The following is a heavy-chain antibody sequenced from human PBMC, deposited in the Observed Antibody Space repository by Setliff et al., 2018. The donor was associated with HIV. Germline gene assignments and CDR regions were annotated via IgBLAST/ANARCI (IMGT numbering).Heavy chain of an antibody. V-gene: IGHV4-38-2*01. J-gene: IGHJ4*02. CDR3: ARGRFHRLHRPYSGSGSLGIQYFDY. CDR1: GSSISTSYW. Sequence: SETLSLTCAVSGSSISTSYWWGWIRQPPGKGLEWIGGINHSGSTNYNPSLKGRVTISVDTSKSQFSLRLNSVTATDTALYYCARGRFHRLHRPYSGSGSLGIQYFDYWGQGTLVTVSS. CDR2: INHSGST. D-gene: IGHD3-10*01.